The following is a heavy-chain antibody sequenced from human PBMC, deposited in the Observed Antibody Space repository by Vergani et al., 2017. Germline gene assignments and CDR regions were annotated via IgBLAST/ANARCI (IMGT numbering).Heavy chain of an antibody. D-gene: IGHD3-9*01. CDR2: ISSSSSYI. CDR3: ARPTEGLVILSGMDV. J-gene: IGHJ6*02. CDR1: GGSFSSYS. V-gene: IGHV3-21*01. Sequence: VQLQQWGAGLLKPSETLSLTCAVYGGSFSSYSMNWVRQAPGKGLEWVSSISSSSSYIYYADSVKGRFTISRDNAKNSLYLQMNSLRAEDTAVYYCARPTEGLVILSGMDVWGQGTTVTVSS.